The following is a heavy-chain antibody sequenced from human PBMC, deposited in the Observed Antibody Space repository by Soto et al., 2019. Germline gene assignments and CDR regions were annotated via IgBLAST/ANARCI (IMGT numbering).Heavy chain of an antibody. CDR3: ARVPPLHYYDSCGYRDAFDI. V-gene: IGHV1-46*01. CDR2: INPSGGST. CDR1: GYTFTSYY. J-gene: IGHJ3*02. D-gene: IGHD3-22*01. Sequence: QVQLVQSGAEVKKPGASVKVSCKASGYTFTSYYMHWVRQAPGQGLEWMGIINPSGGSTSYAHKFQVRVTMTRDTSTSTVYMELSSLRSADTAVDYCARVPPLHYYDSCGYRDAFDIWGQGTMVTVSS.